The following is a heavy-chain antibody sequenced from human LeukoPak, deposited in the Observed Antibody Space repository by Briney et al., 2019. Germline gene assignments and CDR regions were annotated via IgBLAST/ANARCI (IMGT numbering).Heavy chain of an antibody. V-gene: IGHV1-18*01. D-gene: IGHD3-16*01. J-gene: IGHJ4*02. Sequence: GASVTVSFTGSGYTFTNYGLSWVGQAPGQGGEWMGWISAYNGNTNYSQQFQGRVTITTDTSTSTAYMELKSLRSDDTAVYYCARDRVTFGGVMLPEYWGQGTLVTVSS. CDR1: GYTFTNYG. CDR3: ARDRVTFGGVMLPEY. CDR2: ISAYNGNT.